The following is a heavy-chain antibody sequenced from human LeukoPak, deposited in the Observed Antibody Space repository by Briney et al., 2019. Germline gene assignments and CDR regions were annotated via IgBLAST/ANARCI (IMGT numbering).Heavy chain of an antibody. CDR1: GFSFSTYS. J-gene: IGHJ4*02. V-gene: IGHV3-21*06. CDR3: AREMIAAAGEITFDY. Sequence: GGSLRLSCAASGFSFSTYSMIWVRQAPGKGLEWVPSVSGTSEYIYYADSVRGRFTISRDNAKNTVYLQMNSLRAEDTAVYYCAREMIAAAGEITFDYWGQGTLVTVSS. CDR2: VSGTSEYI. D-gene: IGHD6-13*01.